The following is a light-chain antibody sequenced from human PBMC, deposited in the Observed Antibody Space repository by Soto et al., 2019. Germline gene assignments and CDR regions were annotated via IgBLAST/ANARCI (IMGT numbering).Light chain of an antibody. CDR3: QRYNNWPLT. Sequence: EIVLTQSPGSLSLSALERGSLXVRSSQSVSNNYLAWYQQKPGQAPRLLIYGASNRATGIPDRFSGSRSGPEFTLTINSLQSEDFAIYYCQRYNNWPLTFGGGTKVDI. V-gene: IGKV3D-15*01. J-gene: IGKJ4*01. CDR2: GAS. CDR1: QSVSNN.